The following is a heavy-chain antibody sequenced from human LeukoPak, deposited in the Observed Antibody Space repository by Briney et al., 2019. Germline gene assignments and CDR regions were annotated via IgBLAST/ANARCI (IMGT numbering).Heavy chain of an antibody. J-gene: IGHJ6*02. CDR3: AREIWVDYGDHTYYYGMDV. CDR2: ISSNGGST. V-gene: IGHV3-64*01. CDR1: GFTFSSYA. D-gene: IGHD4-17*01. Sequence: GGSLRLSCAASGFTFSSYAMHWVRQAPGKGLEYVSAISSNGGSTYYANSVKGRFTISRDNSKNTLYLQMGSLRAEDMAVYYCAREIWVDYGDHTYYYGMDVWGQGTTVTVSS.